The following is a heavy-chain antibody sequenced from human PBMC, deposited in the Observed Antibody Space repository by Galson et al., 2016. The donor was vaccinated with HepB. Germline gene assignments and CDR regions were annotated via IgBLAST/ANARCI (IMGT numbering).Heavy chain of an antibody. D-gene: IGHD1-14*01. V-gene: IGHV3-23*01. J-gene: IGHJ4*02. Sequence: SLRLSCAASGFTFGSYGISWVRQAPGKGLEWVSYIPGSGDGARYAESVKGRVTVSRDNSKSTVYLQMKSLSAEDTAIYFCARVRNLINPRFDYWGQGALVTVSS. CDR3: ARVRNLINPRFDY. CDR2: IPGSGDGA. CDR1: GFTFGSYG.